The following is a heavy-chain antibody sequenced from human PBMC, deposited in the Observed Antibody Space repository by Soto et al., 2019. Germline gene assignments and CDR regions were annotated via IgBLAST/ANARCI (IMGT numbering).Heavy chain of an antibody. Sequence: ASVKVSCKASGYTFTSYAMHWVRQAPGQRLEWMGWINAGNGNTKYSQKFQGRVTITRDTSASTAYMELSSLRSEDTAVYYCARDFADKPRKAMVDYWGQGTLVTVSS. CDR1: GYTFTSYA. J-gene: IGHJ4*02. V-gene: IGHV1-3*01. CDR2: INAGNGNT. CDR3: ARDFADKPRKAMVDY. D-gene: IGHD5-18*01.